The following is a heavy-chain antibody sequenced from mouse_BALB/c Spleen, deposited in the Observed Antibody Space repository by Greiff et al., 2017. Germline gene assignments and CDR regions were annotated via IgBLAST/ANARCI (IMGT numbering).Heavy chain of an antibody. J-gene: IGHJ2*01. CDR1: GYTFTDYE. CDR2: IDPETGGT. D-gene: IGHD1-2*01. Sequence: VQLQQSGAELVRPGASVTLSCKASGYTFTDYEMHWVKQTPVHGLEWIGAIDPETGGTAYNQKFKGKATLTADKSSSTAYMELRSLTSEDSAVYYSITYYFDYWGQGTTLTVSS. V-gene: IGHV1-15*01. CDR3: ITYYFDY.